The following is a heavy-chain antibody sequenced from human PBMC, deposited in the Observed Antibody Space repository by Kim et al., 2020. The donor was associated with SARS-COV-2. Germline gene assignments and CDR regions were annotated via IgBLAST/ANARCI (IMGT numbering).Heavy chain of an antibody. Sequence: GGSLRLSCAASGFTFSSYAMHWVRQAPGKGLEWVAVISYDGSNKYYADSVKGRFTISRDNSKNTLYLQMNSLRAEDTAVYYCARGYYYDSSGLAVMDVWG. D-gene: IGHD3-22*01. V-gene: IGHV3-30*04. CDR3: ARGYYYDSSGLAVMDV. CDR2: ISYDGSNK. CDR1: GFTFSSYA. J-gene: IGHJ6*01.